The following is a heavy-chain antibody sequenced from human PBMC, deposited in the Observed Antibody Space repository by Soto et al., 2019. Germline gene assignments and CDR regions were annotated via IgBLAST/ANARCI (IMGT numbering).Heavy chain of an antibody. J-gene: IGHJ6*02. V-gene: IGHV1-69*13. CDR2: IIPIFGTA. CDR1: GGTFSSYA. Sequence: ASVKVSCKASGGTFSSYAISWVRQAPGQGLEWMGGIIPIFGTANYAQKFQGRVTITADESTSTAYMELSSLRSEDTAVYYCARADIVVVPAAGVYYGMDVWGQGTTVTVSS. CDR3: ARADIVVVPAAGVYYGMDV. D-gene: IGHD2-2*01.